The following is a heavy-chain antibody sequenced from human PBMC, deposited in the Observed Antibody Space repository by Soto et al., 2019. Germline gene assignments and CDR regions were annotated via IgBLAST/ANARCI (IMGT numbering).Heavy chain of an antibody. CDR3: ARPLWRDDYNWGYFDL. Sequence: QVQLVESGGGVVQPGRSLRLSCAASGFTFSSYALHWVRQVPGKGLEWVAVISYAGSNKYYADSVKGRFTISRDNSKNPLYLQMKSLRTEDTAVYYCARPLWRDDYNWGYFDLWGRGTLVTVSS. CDR2: ISYAGSNK. CDR1: GFTFSSYA. J-gene: IGHJ2*01. V-gene: IGHV3-30-3*01. D-gene: IGHD4-4*01.